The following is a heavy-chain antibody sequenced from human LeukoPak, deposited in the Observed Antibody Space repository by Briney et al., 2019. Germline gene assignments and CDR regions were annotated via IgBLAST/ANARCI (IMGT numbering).Heavy chain of an antibody. CDR2: ISGRGSST. D-gene: IGHD4-17*01. V-gene: IGHV3-23*01. J-gene: IGHJ4*02. Sequence: GDSLRLSCAASGFTFNNYAMSWVRQAPGKGLEWVSSISGRGSSTFYADSVKGRFTISRDNPKNTLYLQMNSLRAEDTAVYFCAKGSSTVTTVDYWGQGTLVTVSS. CDR1: GFTFNNYA. CDR3: AKGSSTVTTVDY.